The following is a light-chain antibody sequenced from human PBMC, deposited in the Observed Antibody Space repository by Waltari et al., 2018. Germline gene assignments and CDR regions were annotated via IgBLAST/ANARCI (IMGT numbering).Light chain of an antibody. CDR3: QQYKNWPPGT. J-gene: IGKJ1*01. Sequence: TVVTQSPATLSVSPGERATLSCKTSQSIGSMLACYQQKPGQAPRPLIDGASVRAIGIPARFSGSGSETEFTRTISSLQSEDFAVYYWQQYKNWPPGTFGQGTKVEI. CDR2: GAS. V-gene: IGKV3-15*01. CDR1: QSIGSM.